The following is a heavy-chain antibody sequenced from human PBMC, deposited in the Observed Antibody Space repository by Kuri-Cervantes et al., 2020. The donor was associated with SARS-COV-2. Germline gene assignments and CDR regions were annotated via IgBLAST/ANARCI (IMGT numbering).Heavy chain of an antibody. CDR2: TYPGDSDT. V-gene: IGHV5-51*01. Sequence: GGSLRLSCKGSGYSFTSYWIGWVRQMPGKGLEWMGITYPGDSDTRYSPSFQGQVTISADKSINTAYLQWSSLKASDTAMYYCARLPDYGDYWFDPWGQGTLVTVSS. D-gene: IGHD4-17*01. J-gene: IGHJ5*02. CDR1: GYSFTSYW. CDR3: ARLPDYGDYWFDP.